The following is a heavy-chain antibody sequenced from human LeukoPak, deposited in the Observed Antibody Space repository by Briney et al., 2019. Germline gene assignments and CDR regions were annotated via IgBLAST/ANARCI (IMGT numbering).Heavy chain of an antibody. J-gene: IGHJ6*03. CDR1: GFTVSSNY. CDR3: ARYPARWLQWGYMDV. Sequence: GGSLRLSCAASGFTVSSNYMSWVRQAPGKGLEWVSVIYSGGSTYYADSVKGRFTISRDNSKNTLYLQMNSLRAEDTAVYYCARYPARWLQWGYMDVWGKGTTVTISS. V-gene: IGHV3-66*01. CDR2: IYSGGST. D-gene: IGHD5-24*01.